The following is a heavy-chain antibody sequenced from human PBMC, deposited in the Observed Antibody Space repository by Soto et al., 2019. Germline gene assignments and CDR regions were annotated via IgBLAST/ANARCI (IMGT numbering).Heavy chain of an antibody. CDR1: GFSLTTGGVG. J-gene: IGHJ4*02. V-gene: IGHV2-5*02. CDR3: AHSRNLITEDAQVGDFDY. Sequence: QITLRESGPTLVKPTQTLTLTCDFSGFSLTTGGVGVGWVRQPPGEALEWLALIYWDDDERYTPSLKTRLTITKDPSKNQVVLIMTNMDPVDTATYYCAHSRNLITEDAQVGDFDYWGQGTLVTVSS. CDR2: IYWDDDE. D-gene: IGHD3-10*01.